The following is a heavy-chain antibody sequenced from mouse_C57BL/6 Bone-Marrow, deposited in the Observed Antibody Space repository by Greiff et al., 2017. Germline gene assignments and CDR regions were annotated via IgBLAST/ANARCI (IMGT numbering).Heavy chain of an antibody. D-gene: IGHD1-1*01. CDR3: TTCVWSYYYVCYFDC. Sequence: VQLKESGAELVRPGASVKLSCTASGFNIKDDYMHWVKQRPEQGLEWIGWIDPENGDTEYASKFQGKATLTADTSSNTAYLQLSNLTSEATAVYDCTTCVWSYYYVCYFDCWGTGTTVTVSA. CDR1: GFNIKDDY. J-gene: IGHJ1*03. V-gene: IGHV14-4*01. CDR2: IDPENGDT.